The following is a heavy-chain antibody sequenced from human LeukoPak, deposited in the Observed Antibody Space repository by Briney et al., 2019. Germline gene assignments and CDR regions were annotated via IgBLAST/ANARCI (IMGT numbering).Heavy chain of an antibody. D-gene: IGHD3-16*01. CDR3: ARFTPQGYGWGGYNRFDP. CDR2: IYYSGST. J-gene: IGHJ5*02. Sequence: PSETLSLTCTVSGGSISSCYWNWIRQPPGKGLEWIGYIYYSGSTNYNPSLKSRVTISVDTSKNQFSLNLTSVTAADTAVYYCARFTPQGYGWGGYNRFDPWGQGTLVTVSS. V-gene: IGHV4-59*01. CDR1: GGSISSCY.